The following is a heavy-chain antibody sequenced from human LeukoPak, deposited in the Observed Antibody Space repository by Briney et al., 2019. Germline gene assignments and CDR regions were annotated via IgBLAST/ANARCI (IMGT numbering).Heavy chain of an antibody. CDR3: ATDQSSSGYYSIGAFDI. J-gene: IGHJ3*02. Sequence: ASVKVSCKVSGYTLTELSMHWVRQAPGKGLEWMGGFDPEDGETIYAQKFQGRVTMTEDTSTDTAYMELSSLRSEDTAVYYCATDQSSSGYYSIGAFDIWGQGTMVTVSS. CDR1: GYTLTELS. D-gene: IGHD3-22*01. V-gene: IGHV1-24*01. CDR2: FDPEDGET.